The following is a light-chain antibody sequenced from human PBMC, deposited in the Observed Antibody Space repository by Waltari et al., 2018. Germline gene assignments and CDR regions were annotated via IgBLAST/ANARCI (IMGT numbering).Light chain of an antibody. CDR3: QSFDGRRTL. V-gene: IGLV1-40*01. Sequence: QSVLTQPPSVSAAPGRRVTNSCTGDISNIGAGYDVHWYQQLPETSPKLLIYGNNNRPSGVPDRFSASRSGTSASLAITGLQAEDEADYYCQSFDGRRTLFGGGTKLTVL. J-gene: IGLJ2*01. CDR1: ISNIGAGYD. CDR2: GNN.